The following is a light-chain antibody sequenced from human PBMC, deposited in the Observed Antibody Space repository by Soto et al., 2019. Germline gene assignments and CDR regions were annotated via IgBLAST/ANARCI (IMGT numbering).Light chain of an antibody. CDR1: QSINSD. Sequence: EIVMTQSPATLAVSPGETTRLSCRASQSINSDVAWYQQKLGQTPRLLIHGACTRATGIAARFSGSGSGTEFTLTISGLQSEDFATYYCQQYNYWPVTFGGGTKVEIK. CDR2: GAC. J-gene: IGKJ4*01. CDR3: QQYNYWPVT. V-gene: IGKV3-15*01.